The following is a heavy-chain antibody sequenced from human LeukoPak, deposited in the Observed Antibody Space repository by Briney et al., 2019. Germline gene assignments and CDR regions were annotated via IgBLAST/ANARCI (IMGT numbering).Heavy chain of an antibody. CDR3: ARGRRGRLWFGELLAFDY. CDR2: INHSGST. D-gene: IGHD3-10*01. Sequence: SETLSLTCAVYGASFSGYYWSWIRQPPGKGLEWIGAINHSGSTNYNPSLKSRVTISVDTSKNQFSLKLSSVAAADTAVYYCARGRRGRLWFGELLAFDYWGQGTLVTVSS. J-gene: IGHJ4*02. V-gene: IGHV4-34*01. CDR1: GASFSGYY.